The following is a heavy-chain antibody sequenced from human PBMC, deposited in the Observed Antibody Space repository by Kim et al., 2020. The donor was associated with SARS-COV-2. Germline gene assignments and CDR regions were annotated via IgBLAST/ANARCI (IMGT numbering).Heavy chain of an antibody. V-gene: IGHV3-30*18. J-gene: IGHJ6*02. D-gene: IGHD5-12*01. CDR3: AKGRQWLRSYYGMDV. CDR1: GFTFSSYG. Sequence: GGSLRLSCAASGFTFSSYGMHWVRQAPGKGLEWVAVISYDGSNKYYADSVKGRFTISRDNSKNTLYLQMNSLRAEDTAVYYCAKGRQWLRSYYGMDVWGQGTTVTVSS. CDR2: ISYDGSNK.